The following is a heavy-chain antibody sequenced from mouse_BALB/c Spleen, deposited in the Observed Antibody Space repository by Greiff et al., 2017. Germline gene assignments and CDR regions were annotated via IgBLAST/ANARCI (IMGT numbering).Heavy chain of an antibody. Sequence: QVQLKESGAELVRPGVSVKISCKGSGYTFTDYAMHWVKQSHAKSLEWIGVISTYYGDASYNQKFKGKATMTVDKSSSTAYMELARLTSEDSAIYYCASGGNYDAMDYWGQGTSVTVSS. D-gene: IGHD2-1*01. CDR3: ASGGNYDAMDY. CDR2: ISTYYGDA. J-gene: IGHJ4*01. CDR1: GYTFTDYA. V-gene: IGHV1S137*01.